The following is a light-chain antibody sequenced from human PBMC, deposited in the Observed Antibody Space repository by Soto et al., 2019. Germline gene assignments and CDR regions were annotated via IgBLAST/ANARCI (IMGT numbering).Light chain of an antibody. CDR3: HQRQSWPRT. Sequence: EIVWTQSPGTLSFSPGERATLSCRASQSVSSSHLAWYQQKPGQAPRLLIYGASSRATGIPDRFSASGSGTDFTLTISDVQPEDFALYYCHQRQSWPRTFGQGTKVDIK. CDR2: GAS. J-gene: IGKJ1*01. V-gene: IGKV3D-20*02. CDR1: QSVSSSH.